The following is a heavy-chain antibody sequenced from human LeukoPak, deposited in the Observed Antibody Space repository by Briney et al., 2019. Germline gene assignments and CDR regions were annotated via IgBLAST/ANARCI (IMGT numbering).Heavy chain of an antibody. V-gene: IGHV3-30*04. Sequence: PGGSLRLSCAASGFTFSSYAMHWVRQAPGKGLEWVAVISYDGSNKYYADSVKGRFTISRDNSKNTLYLQMNSLRAEDTAVYYCARGRGYSSPIDYWGQGTLVTVSS. J-gene: IGHJ4*02. D-gene: IGHD6-13*01. CDR2: ISYDGSNK. CDR1: GFTFSSYA. CDR3: ARGRGYSSPIDY.